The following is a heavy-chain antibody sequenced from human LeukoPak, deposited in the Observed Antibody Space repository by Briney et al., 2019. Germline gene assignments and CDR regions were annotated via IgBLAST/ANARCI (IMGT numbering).Heavy chain of an antibody. D-gene: IGHD3-22*01. V-gene: IGHV4-59*01. J-gene: IGHJ4*02. Sequence: SETLSLTCTVSGGSISSYYWSWIRQPPGKGLEWIGYIYYSGSTNYNPSLKSRVTISVDTSKNQFSLKLSSVTAADTAVYYCARDTYYYDNSGYRPFDYWGQGTLVTVSS. CDR1: GGSISSYY. CDR2: IYYSGST. CDR3: ARDTYYYDNSGYRPFDY.